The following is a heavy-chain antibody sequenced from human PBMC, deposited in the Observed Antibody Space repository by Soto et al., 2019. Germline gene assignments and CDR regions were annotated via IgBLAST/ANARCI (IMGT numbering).Heavy chain of an antibody. CDR2: ISSSGSTI. D-gene: IGHD4-4*01. J-gene: IGHJ4*02. V-gene: IGHV3-11*01. CDR1: GFTFSDYY. CDR3: ARHYSNSGFDY. Sequence: GGSLRLSCAASGFTFSDYYLSWIRQTPGKGLEWVSHISSSGSTIDYADSVKGRFTISRDNAKNSLYLQMNSLRADDTAVYYCARHYSNSGFDYWGQGTLVTVSS.